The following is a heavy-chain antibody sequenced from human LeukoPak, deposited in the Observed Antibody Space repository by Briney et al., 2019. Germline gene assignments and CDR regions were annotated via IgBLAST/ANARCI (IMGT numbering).Heavy chain of an antibody. D-gene: IGHD5-24*01. CDR3: AKVVEMATISRLYFDY. Sequence: PGGSLRLSCAASGFAFSSYAMSWVRQPPGKGLEWVSVISRRDDYTYYADSVKGRFTISRDNSKNTLYLQMNSLRAEDTAVYYCAKVVEMATISRLYFDYWGQGTLVTVSS. CDR2: ISRRDDYT. CDR1: GFAFSSYA. J-gene: IGHJ4*02. V-gene: IGHV3-23*01.